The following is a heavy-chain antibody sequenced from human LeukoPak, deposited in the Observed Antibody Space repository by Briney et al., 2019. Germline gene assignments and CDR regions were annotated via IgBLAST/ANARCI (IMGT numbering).Heavy chain of an antibody. CDR2: IWFDGSYK. V-gene: IGHV3-33*01. CDR1: GFSFSDYG. CDR3: ARDIAAAGFDY. D-gene: IGHD6-13*01. Sequence: PGGSLRLSCAASGFSFSDYGMHWVRQAPGKGLEWVAVIWFDGSYKYYADSVEGRFTVSRDNSKYTLNLQMNSLRAEDTAVYYCARDIAAAGFDYWGQGTLVTVSS. J-gene: IGHJ4*02.